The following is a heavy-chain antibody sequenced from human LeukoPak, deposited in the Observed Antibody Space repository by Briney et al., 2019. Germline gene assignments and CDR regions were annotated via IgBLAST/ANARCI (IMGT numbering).Heavy chain of an antibody. CDR3: ARGGTLRTFDY. CDR2: IYYSGST. CDR1: GGSISSSGYY. V-gene: IGHV4-39*01. J-gene: IGHJ4*02. Sequence: PSETLSLTCTVSGGSISSSGYYWGWIRQPPKKGLEWIGSIYYSGSTYYNPSLKSRVTISVGTSKNQFFLKLSSVTAADTAVYFCARGGTLRTFDYWGQGTLVTVSS. D-gene: IGHD3-16*01.